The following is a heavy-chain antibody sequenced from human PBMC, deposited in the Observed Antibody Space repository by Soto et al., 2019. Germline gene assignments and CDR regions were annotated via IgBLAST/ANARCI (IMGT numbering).Heavy chain of an antibody. CDR1: GFIFTGYY. CDR2: IKSNGGDP. CDR3: ARDERSYGEPPFDY. V-gene: IGHV1-2*02. J-gene: IGHJ4*02. Sequence: ASVKVSCKASGFIFTGYYIHWVRQAPGQGLEWMGWIKSNGGDPKYAQKFQDRVTMTRDASMNTVYMELSRLRSDDSAVYYCARDERSYGEPPFDYWGQGTLVTVSS. D-gene: IGHD3-16*01.